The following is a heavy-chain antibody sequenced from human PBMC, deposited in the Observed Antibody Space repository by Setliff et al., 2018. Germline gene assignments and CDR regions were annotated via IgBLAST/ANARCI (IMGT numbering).Heavy chain of an antibody. CDR3: AADYYDSSGYGY. CDR1: GYTFTGYY. J-gene: IGHJ4*02. D-gene: IGHD3-22*01. Sequence: ASVKVSCKASGYTFTGYYMHWVRQAPGQGLEWMGGIIPIFGTTNYAQTFQGRVTMTEDTSTDTAYMELSSLRSEDTAVYYCAADYYDSSGYGYWGQGTLVTVSS. CDR2: IIPIFGTT. V-gene: IGHV1-2*02.